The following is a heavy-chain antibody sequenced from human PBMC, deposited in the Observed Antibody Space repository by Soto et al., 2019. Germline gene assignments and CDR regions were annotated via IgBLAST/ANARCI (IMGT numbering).Heavy chain of an antibody. Sequence: GESLSLSCAASGFSFRNYAMNWFRQAPGTGLEWVALISYDGNNNYYTDSVKGRFTISRDNSKSALYLQMNSLRPEDTAVYYCANCTSTSCQFGSYFGGQGKLVT. CDR3: ANCTSTSCQFGSYF. V-gene: IGHV3-30-3*01. CDR2: ISYDGNNN. CDR1: GFSFRNYA. J-gene: IGHJ4*02. D-gene: IGHD2-2*01.